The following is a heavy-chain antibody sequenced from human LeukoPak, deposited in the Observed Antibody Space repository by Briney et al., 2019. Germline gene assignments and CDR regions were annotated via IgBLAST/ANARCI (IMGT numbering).Heavy chain of an antibody. J-gene: IGHJ4*02. D-gene: IGHD1-26*01. CDR2: IYYSGST. V-gene: IGHV4-38-2*02. CDR1: GYSISSGYY. CDR3: ASLGATSSADY. Sequence: SETLSLTCTVSGYSISSGYYWGWIRQPPGKGLEWIGSIYYSGSTYYNPSLKSRVTISVDTSKNHFSLNLSSVTAADTAVYYCASLGATSSADYWGQGTLVTVSS.